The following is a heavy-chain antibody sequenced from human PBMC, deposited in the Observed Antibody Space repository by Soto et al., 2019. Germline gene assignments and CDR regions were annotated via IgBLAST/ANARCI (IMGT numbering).Heavy chain of an antibody. J-gene: IGHJ4*02. CDR2: IYYSGST. D-gene: IGHD5-12*01. CDR3: ASTVEMATITYTLDY. Sequence: TLSLTCTVSGGSISSGDYYWSWIRQPPGKGLEWIGYIYYSGSTYYNPSLKSRVTISVDTSKNQFSLKLSSVTAADTAVYYCASTVEMATITYTLDYWGQGTLVTVSS. CDR1: GGSISSGDYY. V-gene: IGHV4-30-4*01.